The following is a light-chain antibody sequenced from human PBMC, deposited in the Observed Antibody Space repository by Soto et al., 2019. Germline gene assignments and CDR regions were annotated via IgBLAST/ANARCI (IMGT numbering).Light chain of an antibody. V-gene: IGLV2-14*01. CDR1: NSDVGGYNY. Sequence: QSVLTQPASVSGSPGQSITISCTGTNSDVGGYNYVSWYQQYPGKAPKVMIYDVSNRPSGVSNRFSGSKSGNTASLTIFGLQAEDEADYYCSSYTASSTYVFGTGTKVTVL. CDR3: SSYTASSTYV. CDR2: DVS. J-gene: IGLJ1*01.